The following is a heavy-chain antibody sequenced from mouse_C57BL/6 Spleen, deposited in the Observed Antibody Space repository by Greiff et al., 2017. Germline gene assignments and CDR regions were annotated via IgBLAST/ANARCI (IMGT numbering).Heavy chain of an antibody. D-gene: IGHD2-4*01. CDR1: GFTFSNYW. Sequence: EVQLVESGGGLVQPGGSMKLSCVASGFTFSNYWMNWVRQSPEKGLEWVAQIRLKCDTYSTPYAESVKGRFTISSDDSKSSVYLQMNNLRAEDTGIYYCNYDRYAMDYWGQGTSVTVSS. CDR2: IRLKCDTYST. J-gene: IGHJ4*01. V-gene: IGHV6-3*01. CDR3: NYDRYAMDY.